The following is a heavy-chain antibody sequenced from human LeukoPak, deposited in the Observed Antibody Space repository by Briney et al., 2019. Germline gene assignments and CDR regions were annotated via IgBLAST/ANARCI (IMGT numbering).Heavy chain of an antibody. D-gene: IGHD6-19*01. CDR2: ISAYNDDT. Sequence: ASVKVSCKASGYTFTSYGITWVRQAPGQGLEWMGWISAYNDDTNYAQKLQGRVTMTTDTSTSTAYMELRSLRSDDTAVYYCAREVSEQWLFDYWGQGTLVTVSS. CDR3: AREVSEQWLFDY. J-gene: IGHJ4*02. CDR1: GYTFTSYG. V-gene: IGHV1-18*01.